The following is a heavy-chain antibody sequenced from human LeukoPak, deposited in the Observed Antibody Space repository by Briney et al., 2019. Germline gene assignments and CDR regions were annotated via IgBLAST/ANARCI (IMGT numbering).Heavy chain of an antibody. J-gene: IGHJ6*03. CDR2: INPSGGST. Sequence: EASVKVSCKASGYTFTSYYMHWVRQAPGQGLEWRGIINPSGGSTSYAQKFQGRVTMTRDTSTSTVYMELSSLRSEDTAVYYCARDSSSGWYYYYYYMDVWGKGTTVTISS. CDR3: ARDSSSGWYYYYYYMDV. CDR1: GYTFTSYY. V-gene: IGHV1-46*01. D-gene: IGHD6-19*01.